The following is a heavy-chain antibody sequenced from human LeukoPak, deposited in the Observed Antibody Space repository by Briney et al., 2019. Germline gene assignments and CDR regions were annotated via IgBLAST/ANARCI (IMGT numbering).Heavy chain of an antibody. CDR2: IWCDGSNK. Sequence: GGSLRLSCAASGFTFSSYGMHWVRQAPGKGLEWVAVIWCDGSNKYYADSVKGRFTISRDNSKNTLYLQMNSLRAEDTAVYYCARDSGAAAGTDEFDYWGQGTLVTVSS. J-gene: IGHJ4*02. V-gene: IGHV3-33*01. CDR3: ARDSGAAAGTDEFDY. CDR1: GFTFSSYG. D-gene: IGHD6-13*01.